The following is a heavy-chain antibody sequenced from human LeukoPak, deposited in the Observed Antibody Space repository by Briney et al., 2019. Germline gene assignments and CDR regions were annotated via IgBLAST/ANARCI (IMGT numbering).Heavy chain of an antibody. V-gene: IGHV3-23*01. CDR3: AKDVGDGRELLLDP. D-gene: IGHD1-26*01. J-gene: IGHJ5*02. CDR1: GFNFNNAW. Sequence: PGGSLRLSCAASGFNFNNAWMNWVRQAPGKGLEWVSAISGSGGRTYYADSVKGRFTISRDNSKNTLYLQINSLRAEDTAVYYCAKDVGDGRELLLDPWGQGTLVTVSS. CDR2: ISGSGGRT.